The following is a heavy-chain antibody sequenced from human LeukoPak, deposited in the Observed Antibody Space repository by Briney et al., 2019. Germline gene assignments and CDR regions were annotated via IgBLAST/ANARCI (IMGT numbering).Heavy chain of an antibody. CDR3: ARAAYDILTGYYFNWFDP. V-gene: IGHV1-2*02. CDR1: GYTFTGYY. J-gene: IGHJ5*02. CDR2: INPNSGGT. D-gene: IGHD3-9*01. Sequence: GASVKVSCKASGYTFTGYYMHWVRQAPGQGLEWMGWINPNSGGTNYAQKFQGRVTMTRDTSISTAYMELSRPRSDDTAVYYCARAAYDILTGYYFNWFDPWGQGTLVTVSS.